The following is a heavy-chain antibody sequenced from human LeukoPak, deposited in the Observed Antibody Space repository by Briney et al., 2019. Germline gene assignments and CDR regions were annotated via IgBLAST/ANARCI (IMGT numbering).Heavy chain of an antibody. CDR2: IYYSGST. J-gene: IGHJ3*02. D-gene: IGHD2-2*01. Sequence: SETLSLTCTVSGGSISSYYWSWIRQPPGKGLEWIGYIYYSGSTYYNPSLKSRVTISVDTSKNQFSLKLSSVTAADTAVYYCASHYCSSTSCPRLDAFDIWGQGTMVTVSS. CDR1: GGSISSYY. CDR3: ASHYCSSTSCPRLDAFDI. V-gene: IGHV4-59*01.